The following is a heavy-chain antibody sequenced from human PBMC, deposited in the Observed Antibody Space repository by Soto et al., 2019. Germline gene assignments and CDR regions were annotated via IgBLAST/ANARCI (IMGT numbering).Heavy chain of an antibody. J-gene: IGHJ3*01. CDR3: ARTSGRDEATVAFDF. CDR2: IDWDDDK. CDR1: GFSLSTSGMR. D-gene: IGHD1-26*01. V-gene: IGHV2-70*04. Sequence: VSGPTLVNPTQTLTLTCTFSGFSLSTSGMRVSWIRQPPGKALEWLARIDWDDDKFYNTSLRTRLTISKDTSKNQVVLTMTNMDPVDTATYYCARTSGRDEATVAFDFWGRGTMVTVSS.